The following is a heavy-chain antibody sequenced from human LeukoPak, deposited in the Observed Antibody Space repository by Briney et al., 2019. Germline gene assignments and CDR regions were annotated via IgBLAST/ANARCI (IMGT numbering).Heavy chain of an antibody. CDR2: INHSGST. J-gene: IGHJ4*02. Sequence: PSETLSLTCAVYGGSFSGYYWSWIRQPPGKGLEWIGEINHSGSTNCNPSLKSRVTISVDTSKNQFSLKLSSVTAADTAVYYCARAVGGAAAELFDYWGQGTLVTVSS. D-gene: IGHD6-13*01. V-gene: IGHV4-34*01. CDR1: GGSFSGYY. CDR3: ARAVGGAAAELFDY.